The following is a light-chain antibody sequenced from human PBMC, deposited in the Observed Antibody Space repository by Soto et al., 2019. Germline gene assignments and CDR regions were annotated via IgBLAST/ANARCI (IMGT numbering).Light chain of an antibody. V-gene: IGKV1-39*01. J-gene: IGKJ1*01. CDR3: QQSYSLPPT. Sequence: DIQLTQSPSTLPAYVGDRVTITCLASQTASKSLNWYQQRPGKAPELLVYATSHLQRGVPSRFSGSGSGTDFTLAISSLQPEDFAPYYCQQSYSLPPTFGQGTRVEI. CDR1: QTASKS. CDR2: ATS.